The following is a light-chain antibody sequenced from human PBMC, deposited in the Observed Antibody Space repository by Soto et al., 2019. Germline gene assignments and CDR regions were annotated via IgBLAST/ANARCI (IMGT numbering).Light chain of an antibody. CDR3: QQYGSSPLT. CDR1: QSVSSSY. CDR2: GAS. Sequence: EIVLTQSPGTLSLSPRERATLSCRASQSVSSSYLAWYQQKPGQAPRLLIYGASSRATGIPDRFSGSGSGTDFTLTISRLEPEDFPVYYCQQYGSSPLTFGQGTKVEIK. J-gene: IGKJ1*01. V-gene: IGKV3-20*01.